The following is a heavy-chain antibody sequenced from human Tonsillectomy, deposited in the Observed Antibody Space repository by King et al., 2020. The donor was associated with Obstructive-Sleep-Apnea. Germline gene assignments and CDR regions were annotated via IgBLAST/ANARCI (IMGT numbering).Heavy chain of an antibody. CDR3: ASTYCSGTSCYLYFYGMDV. D-gene: IGHD2-2*01. V-gene: IGHV3-30*04. Sequence: VQLVESGGGVVQPGRSLRLSCAASGFTFSSYAMHWVRQAPGKGLEWVAVISSDGSHKYYADSVKGRFTCSRDNSKNTLYLQMNSLRAEDTAVYYCASTYCSGTSCYLYFYGMDVWGQGTTVTVPS. CDR1: GFTFSSYA. CDR2: ISSDGSHK. J-gene: IGHJ6*02.